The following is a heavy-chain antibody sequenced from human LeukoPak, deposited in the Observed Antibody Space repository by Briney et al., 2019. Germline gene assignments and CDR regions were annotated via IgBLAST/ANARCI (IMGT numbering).Heavy chain of an antibody. CDR3: ARWGVVPAFDY. CDR1: GFTFSSYW. V-gene: IGHV3-74*01. J-gene: IGHJ4*02. Sequence: GGSLRLSCAASGFTFSSYWMHWVRQAPGKGLVWVSRINSDGSSTSYADSVKGRFTISRDNAKNTLYLQMNSLRAEDTAVYYCARWGVVPAFDYWGQGTLVNVSS. D-gene: IGHD2-2*01. CDR2: INSDGSST.